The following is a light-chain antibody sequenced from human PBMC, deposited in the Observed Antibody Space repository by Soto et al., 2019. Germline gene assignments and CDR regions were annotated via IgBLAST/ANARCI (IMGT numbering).Light chain of an antibody. CDR1: TSNIGAGYD. CDR2: DDN. J-gene: IGLJ1*01. V-gene: IGLV1-40*01. Sequence: VLTQPPSVSGAPGQRVTISCTGSTSNIGAGYDLHWYQQLPGTAPKLLIYDDNNRPSGVPDRFSGSKSGTSASLAITGLQAEDEADYYCQSYDSSMSGYVFGTGTKVTVL. CDR3: QSYDSSMSGYV.